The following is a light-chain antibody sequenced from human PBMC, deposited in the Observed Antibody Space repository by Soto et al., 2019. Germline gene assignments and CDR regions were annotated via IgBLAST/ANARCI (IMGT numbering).Light chain of an antibody. CDR3: KQYINYCRT. Sequence: DIQMTQSPSTLSASVGDRVTITCRASQSIGVWLAWYQQKPGTAPKLLIYKTSTLNSGVPLRFSGSGSGTELTLTISSLQPDDFATYYCKQYINYCRTCGQGTKVKIK. CDR1: QSIGVW. CDR2: KTS. V-gene: IGKV1-5*03. J-gene: IGKJ1*01.